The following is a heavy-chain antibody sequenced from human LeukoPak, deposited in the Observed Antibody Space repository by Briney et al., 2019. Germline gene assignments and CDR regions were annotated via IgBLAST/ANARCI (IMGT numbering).Heavy chain of an antibody. V-gene: IGHV3-23*01. CDR2: ISSTGGTT. D-gene: IGHD2-15*01. CDR3: AKNGDRGAYCTGGTCYPYFYYYMDV. CDR1: GITFSSYG. J-gene: IGHJ6*03. Sequence: GGTLRLSCAASGITFSSYGMSWVRQAPGKGLEWVSSISSTGGTTYYTDSVKGRFTISRDNSKNTLYLQMNSLRAEDTAIYYCAKNGDRGAYCTGGTCYPYFYYYMDVWGKGTTVTI.